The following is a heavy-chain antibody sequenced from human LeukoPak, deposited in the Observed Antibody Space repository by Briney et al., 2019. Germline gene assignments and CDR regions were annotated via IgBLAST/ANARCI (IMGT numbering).Heavy chain of an antibody. CDR3: ASSPEERSALDY. D-gene: IGHD2-15*01. J-gene: IGHJ4*02. CDR2: IYWRSSGT. CDR1: GFNSEDHA. Sequence: SLRLSCVVSGFNSEDHAMHWVRQAPGKGLEWVLGIYWRSSGTGYADSVKGRFTISRDNSKNTLYLQMNSLRAENTAVYYCASSPEERSALDYWGQGTLVTVSS. V-gene: IGHV3-9*02.